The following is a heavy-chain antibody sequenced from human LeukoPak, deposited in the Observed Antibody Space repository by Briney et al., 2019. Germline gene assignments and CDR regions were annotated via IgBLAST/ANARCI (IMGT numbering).Heavy chain of an antibody. D-gene: IGHD1-26*01. CDR1: GYTFTGYY. V-gene: IGHV1-2*03. Sequence: LAASVKVSCKASGYTFTGYYMHWVRQAPGQGLEWMGWINPNSGGTNCAQKFQGRVTMTRDTSISTAYMELSRLRSDDTAVYYCARAKGGSYYRSSFDYWGQGTLVTVSS. CDR2: INPNSGGT. J-gene: IGHJ4*02. CDR3: ARAKGGSYYRSSFDY.